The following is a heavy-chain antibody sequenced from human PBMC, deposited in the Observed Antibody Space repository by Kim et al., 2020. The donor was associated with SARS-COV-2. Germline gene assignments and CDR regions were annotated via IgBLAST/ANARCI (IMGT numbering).Heavy chain of an antibody. D-gene: IGHD4-17*01. CDR1: GYTFTSYA. J-gene: IGHJ6*03. V-gene: IGHV1-3*01. CDR2: INAGNGNT. Sequence: ASVKVSCKASGYTFTSYAMHWVRQAPGQRLEWMGWINAGNGNTKYSQKFQGRVTITRDTSASTAYMELSSLRSEDTAVYYCARVGGSLGSVTKNYYYYYMDVWGKGTTVTVSS. CDR3: ARVGGSLGSVTKNYYYYYMDV.